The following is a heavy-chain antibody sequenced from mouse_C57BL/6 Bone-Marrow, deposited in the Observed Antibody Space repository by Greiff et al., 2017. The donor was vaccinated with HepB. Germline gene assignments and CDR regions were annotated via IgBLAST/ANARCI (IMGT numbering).Heavy chain of an antibody. D-gene: IGHD1-1*01. V-gene: IGHV5-12*01. CDR3: ARHPQIYYDGSSHWYFDV. CDR1: GFTFSDYY. J-gene: IGHJ1*03. Sequence: EVKLVESGGGLVQPGGSLKLSCAASGFTFSDYYMYWVRQTPEKRLEWVAYISNGGGSTYYPDTVKGRFTISRDNAKNTLYLKMSRLKSEDTAMYYCARHPQIYYDGSSHWYFDVWGTGTTVTVSS. CDR2: ISNGGGST.